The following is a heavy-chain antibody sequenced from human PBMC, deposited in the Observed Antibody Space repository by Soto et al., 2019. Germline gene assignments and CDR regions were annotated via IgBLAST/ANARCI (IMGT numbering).Heavy chain of an antibody. V-gene: IGHV3-74*01. D-gene: IGHD3-9*01. J-gene: IGHJ6*03. Sequence: EVQLAESGGGLVQPGGSLRLSCVVSGFTFSSYWMHWVRQAPGKGLVWVSRINSAGSSTGYADSVKGRFTISRDNAKNTLYLQMNSLRAEDTAVYYCAREPEDYDTLTGYLYYYYMDVWGKGTTVTVSS. CDR2: INSAGSST. CDR3: AREPEDYDTLTGYLYYYYMDV. CDR1: GFTFSSYW.